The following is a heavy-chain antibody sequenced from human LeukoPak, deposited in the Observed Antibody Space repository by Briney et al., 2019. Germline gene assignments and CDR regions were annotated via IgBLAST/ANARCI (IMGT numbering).Heavy chain of an antibody. V-gene: IGHV3-21*01. CDR1: GFTSSSYS. CDR3: ARDSTSSSSWYKRSFDY. J-gene: IGHJ4*02. D-gene: IGHD6-13*01. CDR2: ISSSSSYI. Sequence: GGSLRPSCAASGFTSSSYSMNCARQAPGQRLEWVTSISSSSSYIYYAESVKGRFTISRDNAKNSLYLQMNSLRAEDTAVYYCARDSTSSSSWYKRSFDYWGQGTLVTVSS.